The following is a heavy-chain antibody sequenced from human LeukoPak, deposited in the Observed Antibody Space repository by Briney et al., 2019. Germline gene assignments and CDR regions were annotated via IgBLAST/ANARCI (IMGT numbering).Heavy chain of an antibody. V-gene: IGHV1-69*05. Sequence: SVKVSCQASGGTFSSYAISWVRQAPGQGLEWMGGIIPIFGTANYAQKFQGRVTITTDESTSTAYMELSSLRSEDTAVYYCAREYYDSSGYSRFEPFFDYWGQGTLVTVSS. J-gene: IGHJ4*02. D-gene: IGHD3-22*01. CDR1: GGTFSSYA. CDR2: IIPIFGTA. CDR3: AREYYDSSGYSRFEPFFDY.